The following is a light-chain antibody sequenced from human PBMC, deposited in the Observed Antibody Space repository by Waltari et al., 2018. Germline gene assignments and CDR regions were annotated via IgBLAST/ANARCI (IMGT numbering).Light chain of an antibody. CDR1: QGIGND. V-gene: IGKV1-6*01. CDR2: AAS. J-gene: IGKJ3*01. CDR3: LQDYDYPFT. Sequence: AIQMAQSPSSLSAYVGDRVTISCRTSQGIGNDLGWYQQKPGKAPKLLIYAASSLQSGVSSRFSGSGSGTEFTLTISSLQPEDFVTYYCLQDYDYPFTFGPGTKVEI.